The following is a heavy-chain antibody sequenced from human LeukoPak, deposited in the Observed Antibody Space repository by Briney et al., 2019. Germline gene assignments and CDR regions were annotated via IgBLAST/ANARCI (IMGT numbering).Heavy chain of an antibody. J-gene: IGHJ5*02. V-gene: IGHV4-39*01. CDR2: IYYSGST. D-gene: IGHD4-17*01. Sequence: SETLSLTCTVSGGSISSSSYYWGWIRQPPGKGLEWIGSIYYSGSTYYNPSLKSRVTISVDTSKNQFSLKLSSVTTADTAVSYCARHGTVRATNWCDPWGQGTLVTVSS. CDR1: GGSISSSSYY. CDR3: ARHGTVRATNWCDP.